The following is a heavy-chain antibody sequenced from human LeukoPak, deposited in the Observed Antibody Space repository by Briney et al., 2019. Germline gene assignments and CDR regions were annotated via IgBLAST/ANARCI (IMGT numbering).Heavy chain of an antibody. Sequence: SVKVSCKASGGTFSSYAISWVRQAPGQGLEWMGGIIPIFGTANYAQKFQGRVTITTDESTSTAYMELSSLRSEDTAVYYWARGEGSGDERDYYYYYMDVWGKGTTVTVSS. CDR1: GGTFSSYA. D-gene: IGHD5-12*01. V-gene: IGHV1-69*05. CDR2: IIPIFGTA. CDR3: ARGEGSGDERDYYYYYMDV. J-gene: IGHJ6*03.